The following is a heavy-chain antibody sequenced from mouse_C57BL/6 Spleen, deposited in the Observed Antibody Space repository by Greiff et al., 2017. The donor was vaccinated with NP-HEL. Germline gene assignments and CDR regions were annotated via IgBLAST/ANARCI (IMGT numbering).Heavy chain of an antibody. CDR1: GYTFTSYW. D-gene: IGHD3-2*02. CDR3: ASSGGGTLRRAMDY. CDR2: IDPSDSYT. Sequence: QVQLQQPGAELVKPGASVKLSCKASGYTFTSYWMQWVKQRPGQGLEWIGEIDPSDSYTNYNQKFKGKATLTVDTSSSTAYMQLSSLTSEDSAVYYCASSGGGTLRRAMDYWGQGTSVTVSS. V-gene: IGHV1-50*01. J-gene: IGHJ4*01.